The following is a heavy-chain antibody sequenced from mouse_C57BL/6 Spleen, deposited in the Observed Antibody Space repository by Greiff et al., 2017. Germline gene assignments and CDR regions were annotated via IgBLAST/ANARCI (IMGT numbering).Heavy chain of an antibody. V-gene: IGHV1-53*01. CDR3: ARSLPRLLDYYGSTGDY. J-gene: IGHJ2*01. D-gene: IGHD1-1*01. CDR2: INPSNGGT. CDR1: GYTFTSYW. Sequence: QVQLQQPGTELVKPGASVKLSCKASGYTFTSYWMHWVKQRPGQGLEWIGNINPSNGGTNYNEKFKSKATLTVDNSSSTAYMQLSSLTSEDSAVYYCARSLPRLLDYYGSTGDYWGQGTTLTVSS.